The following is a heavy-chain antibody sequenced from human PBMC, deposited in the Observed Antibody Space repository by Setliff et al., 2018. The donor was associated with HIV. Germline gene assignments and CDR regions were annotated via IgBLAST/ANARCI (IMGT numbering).Heavy chain of an antibody. CDR1: GGTFISYA. Sequence: ASVKVSCKASGGTFISYAFTWVRQAPGQGLEWMGWMHPNSGATKYAQKFRDRVTLTGDTSISTASMELSSLKSDDTAMYYCATSTSRFFWNGFYQGGFGSRNSHSFENWGQGTLVTVSS. V-gene: IGHV1-2*02. CDR3: ATSTSRFFWNGFYQGGFGSRNSHSFEN. J-gene: IGHJ4*02. CDR2: MHPNSGAT. D-gene: IGHD3-3*01.